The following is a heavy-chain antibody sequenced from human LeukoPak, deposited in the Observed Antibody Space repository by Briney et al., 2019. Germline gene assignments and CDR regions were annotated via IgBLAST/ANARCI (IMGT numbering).Heavy chain of an antibody. CDR2: IYTSGST. V-gene: IGHV4-4*07. CDR3: AREGCSGGSCYRNAFDI. J-gene: IGHJ3*02. D-gene: IGHD2-15*01. Sequence: PSETLSLTCTVSGGSISSYYWSWIRQPAGKGLEWIGRIYTSGSTNYNPSLKSRVTMSVDTSKNQFSLKLSSVTAADTAVYYCAREGCSGGSCYRNAFDIWGQGTMVTVSS. CDR1: GGSISSYY.